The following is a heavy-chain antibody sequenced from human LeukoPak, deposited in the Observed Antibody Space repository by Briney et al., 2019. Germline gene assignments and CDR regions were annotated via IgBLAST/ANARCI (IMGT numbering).Heavy chain of an antibody. J-gene: IGHJ4*02. D-gene: IGHD6-13*01. CDR2: LTWNSGSI. Sequence: GGSLRLSCAASGFTFDDYGMSWVRQAPGKGLEWVSGLTWNSGSIGYADSVKGRFTISRDNAKNSLYLQMNSLRAEDTALYYCAKAGYSSSWIFDYWGQGTLVTVSS. V-gene: IGHV3-9*01. CDR1: GFTFDDYG. CDR3: AKAGYSSSWIFDY.